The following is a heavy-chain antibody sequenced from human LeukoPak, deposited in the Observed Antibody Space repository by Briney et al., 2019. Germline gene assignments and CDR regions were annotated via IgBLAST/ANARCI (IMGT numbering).Heavy chain of an antibody. V-gene: IGHV3-23*01. J-gene: IGHJ4*02. D-gene: IGHD1-14*01. CDR3: AKGTGRLGIPTESGSLDY. CDR1: GFTFSRYA. CDR2: ISGSGGST. Sequence: PVGSLRLSCAASGFTFSRYAMSWVRQAPGKGLKWVSSISGSGGSTYYADSVKGRFTISRDNSKNTLYLQMNSLRAEDTAVYYCAKGTGRLGIPTESGSLDYWGQGTLVTVSS.